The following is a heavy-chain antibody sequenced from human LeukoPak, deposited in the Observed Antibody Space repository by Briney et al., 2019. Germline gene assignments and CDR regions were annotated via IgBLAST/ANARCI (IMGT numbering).Heavy chain of an antibody. CDR3: ARDRAWNYFDY. D-gene: IGHD3-3*01. V-gene: IGHV3-30*03. J-gene: IGHJ4*02. Sequence: GGSLRLSCAPSGFTFSRHGMHWVRQAPGKGLEWVAIISNDGSRKYYAHSVEGRFTISRDNSKNTLYLQMDSLRAEETAVYYCARDRAWNYFDYWGQGTLVTVSS. CDR2: ISNDGSRK. CDR1: GFTFSRHG.